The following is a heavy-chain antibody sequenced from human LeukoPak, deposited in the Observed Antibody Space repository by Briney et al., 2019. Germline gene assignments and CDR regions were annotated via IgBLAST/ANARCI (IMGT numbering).Heavy chain of an antibody. CDR3: ARVEYSSSSVDI. D-gene: IGHD6-6*01. CDR1: GGSFSGYY. CDR2: IYYSGST. V-gene: IGHV4-34*09. Sequence: SETLSLTCAVYGGSFSGYYWSWIRQHPGKGLEWIGYIYYSGSTYYNPSLKSRVTISVDTSKNQFPLKLSSVTAADTAVYYCARVEYSSSSVDIWGQGTMVTVSS. J-gene: IGHJ3*02.